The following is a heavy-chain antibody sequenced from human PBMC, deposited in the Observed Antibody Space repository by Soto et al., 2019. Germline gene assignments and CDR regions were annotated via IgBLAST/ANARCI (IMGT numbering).Heavy chain of an antibody. CDR1: GVTVTRDD. Sequence: XXTLSLRNRVSGVTVTRDDWRWFRHTPGKRLEYIGNIYYIGSTNYSPSLRNRVSISLDTSTNQFSLTLSYVTAADTAMYYCAGTSQWLAFSSWGQGTQVTVSS. J-gene: IGHJ4*02. D-gene: IGHD6-19*01. CDR2: IYYIGST. V-gene: IGHV4-59*08. CDR3: AGTSQWLAFSS.